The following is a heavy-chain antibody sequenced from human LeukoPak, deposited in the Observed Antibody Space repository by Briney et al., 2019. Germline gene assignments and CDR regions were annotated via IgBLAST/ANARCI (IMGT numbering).Heavy chain of an antibody. J-gene: IGHJ3*02. Sequence: GGSLRLSCAASGFSFSVYEMHWVRQAPGKGLEWISDISSSGTTTYYADSVKGRFTISRDNAKNSLYLQMTSLRAEDTAVYYCTRATVHYDSSGYFEGLFAFDIGGQGTMVTVSS. CDR1: GFSFSVYE. CDR2: ISSSGTTT. CDR3: TRATVHYDSSGYFEGLFAFDI. V-gene: IGHV3-48*03. D-gene: IGHD3-22*01.